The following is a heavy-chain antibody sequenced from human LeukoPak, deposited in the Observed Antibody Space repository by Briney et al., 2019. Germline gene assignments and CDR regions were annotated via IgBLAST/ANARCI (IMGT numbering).Heavy chain of an antibody. J-gene: IGHJ4*02. CDR2: IYPGDSDT. V-gene: IGHV5-51*01. CDR3: ARQNDFRLDY. CDR1: GYTFSSYW. D-gene: IGHD3-3*01. Sequence: AGESLNISCKGSGYTFSSYWIGWVRQMPGKGLEWMGIIYPGDSDTRYSPSLQGQVTISVDTSIGTAYLQWSSLKASDTAIYYCARQNDFRLDYWGQGTLVTVSS.